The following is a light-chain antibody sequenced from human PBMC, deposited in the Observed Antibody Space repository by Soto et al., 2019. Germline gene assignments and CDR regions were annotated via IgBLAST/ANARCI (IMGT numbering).Light chain of an antibody. V-gene: IGKV1-5*03. CDR2: EAS. CDR3: QQSNSTLST. Sequence: DIQITQSSSTLSGSXXDRVTITCWASQTISSWLAWYQQKPGKAPKXXIDEASTLKRGVPSRFSGSGSGTEFTLTISSLQPDDFATYYCQQSNSTLSTFGQGTRLDIK. J-gene: IGKJ5*01. CDR1: QTISSW.